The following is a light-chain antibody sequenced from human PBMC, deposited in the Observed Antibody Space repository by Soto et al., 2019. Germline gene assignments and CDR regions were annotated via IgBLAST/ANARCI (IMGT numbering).Light chain of an antibody. CDR3: SSYTSTTTRV. Sequence: QSVLTQPASVSGSPGQSITISCTGTSSEVGGYNYVSWYQQHPGKGPKLMIYEVSNRPSGVSKRFSGSKSGNTATLTISGLQAEDEADYYCSSYTSTTTRVFGTGTKLTVL. CDR2: EVS. V-gene: IGLV2-14*03. CDR1: SSEVGGYNY. J-gene: IGLJ1*01.